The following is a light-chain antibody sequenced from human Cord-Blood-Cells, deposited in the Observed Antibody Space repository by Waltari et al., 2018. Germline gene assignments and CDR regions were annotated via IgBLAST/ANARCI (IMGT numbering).Light chain of an antibody. CDR2: RDS. J-gene: IGLJ3*02. CDR3: QSADSSGTYPV. CDR1: ALPQPH. Sequence: SYDLTHPPSVAVYPGQMVSITSSGDALPQPHAYWYQHKPGQVPVLGIFRDSERPSGIPERFSGSSSGTTVTLTISGVQAEDEADYYCQSADSSGTYPVVGGETKLTV. V-gene: IGLV3-25*02.